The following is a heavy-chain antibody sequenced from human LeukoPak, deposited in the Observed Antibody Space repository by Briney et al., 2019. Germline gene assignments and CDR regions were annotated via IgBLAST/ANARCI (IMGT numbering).Heavy chain of an antibody. J-gene: IGHJ3*02. V-gene: IGHV4-39*01. D-gene: IGHD2-21*02. Sequence: SETLSLTCTVSGGSISSSSYYWGWIRQPPGKGLEWIGSIYYSGSTYYNPSLKSRVSMFVDTSKNQFSLSLSSVTAADTAVYYCARLPRPCGGDCYSNAFDIWGQGTMVSVS. CDR3: ARLPRPCGGDCYSNAFDI. CDR2: IYYSGST. CDR1: GGSISSSSYY.